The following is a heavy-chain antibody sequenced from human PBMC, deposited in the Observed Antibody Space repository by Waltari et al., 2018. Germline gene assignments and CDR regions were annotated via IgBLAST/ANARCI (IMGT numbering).Heavy chain of an antibody. Sequence: EVQLVESGGGLVQPGGSLRLSCAASGFTFSSYAMHWVRQAPGKGLEYVSAISSNGGSTYYANSVKGRFTISRDNSKNTLYLQMGSLRAEDMAVYYCASSWSGYYTGIRPFFDYWGQGTLVTVSS. CDR3: ASSWSGYYTGIRPFFDY. CDR2: ISSNGGST. J-gene: IGHJ4*02. V-gene: IGHV3-64*01. CDR1: GFTFSSYA. D-gene: IGHD3-3*01.